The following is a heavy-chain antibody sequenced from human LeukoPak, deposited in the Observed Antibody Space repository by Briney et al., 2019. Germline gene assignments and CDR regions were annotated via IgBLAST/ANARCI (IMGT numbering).Heavy chain of an antibody. D-gene: IGHD5-18*01. J-gene: IGHJ6*02. CDR1: GYTFTSYD. Sequence: ASVKVSCKASGYTFTSYDNNWVRQATGQGLEGMGWMNPNSGNTGYAQKFQGRVTMTRNTSISTAYMELSSLRSEDTAVYYCARLAVGGYSYGYNYYGMDVWGQGTTVTVSS. CDR3: ARLAVGGYSYGYNYYGMDV. V-gene: IGHV1-8*01. CDR2: MNPNSGNT.